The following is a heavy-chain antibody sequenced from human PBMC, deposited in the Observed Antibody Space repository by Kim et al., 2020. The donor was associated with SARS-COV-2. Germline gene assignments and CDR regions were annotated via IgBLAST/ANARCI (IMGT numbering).Heavy chain of an antibody. CDR3: ARWKSHYYDIQP. J-gene: IGHJ5*02. D-gene: IGHD3-22*01. Sequence: ASVKVSCKSSGYTFTGYYMHWVRQAPGQGLEWMGRINPNSGGTNYAQKFQGRVTMTRDTSISTAYMELSRLRSDDTAVYYCARWKSHYYDIQPWGQGTLVTVSS. CDR1: GYTFTGYY. V-gene: IGHV1-2*06. CDR2: INPNSGGT.